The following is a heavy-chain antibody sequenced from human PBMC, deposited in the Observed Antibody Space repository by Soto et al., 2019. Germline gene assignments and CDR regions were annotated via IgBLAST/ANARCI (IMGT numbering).Heavy chain of an antibody. Sequence: PSQTLSLTCAISGERVSSNTASWNWIRQSPSRGLEWLGRTYFRSKWYNDYAVSVKSRIIINPDTSNNQFSLQLNSVTPEDTAVYFCAKGDNLGPKTGYAFDPWGQGIMVTVSS. V-gene: IGHV6-1*01. D-gene: IGHD5-12*01. CDR1: GERVSSNTAS. J-gene: IGHJ5*02. CDR3: AKGDNLGPKTGYAFDP. CDR2: TYFRSKWYN.